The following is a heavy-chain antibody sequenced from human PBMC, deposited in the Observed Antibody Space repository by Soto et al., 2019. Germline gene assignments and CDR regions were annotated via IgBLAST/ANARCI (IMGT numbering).Heavy chain of an antibody. J-gene: IGHJ6*02. V-gene: IGHV4-31*03. CDR3: AREREKGYYYYGMDV. D-gene: IGHD1-26*01. CDR1: GGSISSGGYY. CDR2: IYYSGST. Sequence: QVQLQESGPGLVKPSQTLSLTCTVSGGSISSGGYYWSWIRQHPGKGLEWIGYIYYSGSTYYNPSLKSRVTISVDTSKNQFSLKLSSVTAADTAVYYCAREREKGYYYYGMDVWGQGTTVTVSS.